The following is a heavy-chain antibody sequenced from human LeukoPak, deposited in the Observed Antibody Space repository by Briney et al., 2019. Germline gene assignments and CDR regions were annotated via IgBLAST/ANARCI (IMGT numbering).Heavy chain of an antibody. D-gene: IGHD3-3*01. J-gene: IGHJ6*03. CDR2: IYTSGST. CDR1: GGSISSYY. Sequence: KSSETLSLTCTVSGGSISSYYWSWIRQPAGKGLEWIGRIYTSGSTNYNPSLKSRVTISVDTSKNQFSLKLSSVTAADTAVYYCARVSFWSGTERNYYYYMDVWGKGTTVTVSS. V-gene: IGHV4-4*07. CDR3: ARVSFWSGTERNYYYYMDV.